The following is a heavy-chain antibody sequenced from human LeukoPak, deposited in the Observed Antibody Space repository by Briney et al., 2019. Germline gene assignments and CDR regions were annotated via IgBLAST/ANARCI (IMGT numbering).Heavy chain of an antibody. CDR2: IIPIFGTA. D-gene: IGHD4-23*01. Sequence: ASVKVSCKASGYTFTSYAMNWVRQAPGQGLEWMGGIIPIFGTANYAQKFQGRVTITADESTSTAYMELSSLRSEDTAVYYCARDLTTVVTGNPGGYWGQGTLVTVSS. CDR1: GYTFTSYA. V-gene: IGHV1-69*13. CDR3: ARDLTTVVTGNPGGY. J-gene: IGHJ4*02.